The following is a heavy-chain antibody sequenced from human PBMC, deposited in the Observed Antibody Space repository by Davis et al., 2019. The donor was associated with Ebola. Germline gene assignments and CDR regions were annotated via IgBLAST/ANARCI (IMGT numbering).Heavy chain of an antibody. D-gene: IGHD3-3*01. CDR2: VSHSQRET. J-gene: IGHJ4*02. CDR3: ARAVFHEVLDY. V-gene: IGHV3-30*03. Sequence: GESLKISCAASNLTLSDVWMNWVRQAPGKGLEWVAVVSHSQRETFYADSVKGRFTISRDNSENTLYLQMNSLTADDTAVYYCARAVFHEVLDYWGQGTPVTVSS. CDR1: NLTLSDVW.